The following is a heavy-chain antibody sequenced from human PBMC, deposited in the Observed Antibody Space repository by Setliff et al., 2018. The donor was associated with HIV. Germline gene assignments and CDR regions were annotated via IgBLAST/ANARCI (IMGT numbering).Heavy chain of an antibody. CDR3: ARRRGQKATGWYYFDF. CDR2: IYHSGNT. CDR1: GGPITSNTYF. J-gene: IGHJ4*02. D-gene: IGHD6-19*01. Sequence: PSETLSLTCSVSGGPITSNTYFWDWIRQAPGKGLEWIGSIYHSGNTYYNPSLKSRVSISVDTSKMQFSLKLTSVTAGDSALYYCARRRGQKATGWYYFDFWGQGALVTVSS. V-gene: IGHV4-39*01.